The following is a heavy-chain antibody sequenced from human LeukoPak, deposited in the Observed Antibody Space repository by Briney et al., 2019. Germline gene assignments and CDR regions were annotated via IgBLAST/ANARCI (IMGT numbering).Heavy chain of an antibody. CDR2: ISWNSGSM. CDR1: GFTFDDYA. J-gene: IGHJ5*02. Sequence: GGSLRLSCAASGFTFDDYAMHWVRQAPGKGLEWVSSISWNSGSMGYADSVKGRFTISRDNAKNSLYLQMNSLRAEDTAVYYCAKTWSVVVAATPFDPWGQGTLVTVSS. D-gene: IGHD2-15*01. CDR3: AKTWSVVVAATPFDP. V-gene: IGHV3-9*01.